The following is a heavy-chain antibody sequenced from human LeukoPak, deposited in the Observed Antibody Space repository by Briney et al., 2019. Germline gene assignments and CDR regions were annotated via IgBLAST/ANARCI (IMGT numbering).Heavy chain of an antibody. CDR3: ARAYSSSSFYYYYYMDV. Sequence: PSETLSLTCTVSGYSISSGYYWGWIRQPPGKGLEWIGSIYHSGSTYYNPSLKSRVTISVDTSKNQFSLKLSSVTAADTAVYYCARAYSSSSFYYYYYMDVWGKGTTVTVSS. CDR1: GYSISSGYY. CDR2: IYHSGST. V-gene: IGHV4-38-2*02. J-gene: IGHJ6*03. D-gene: IGHD6-6*01.